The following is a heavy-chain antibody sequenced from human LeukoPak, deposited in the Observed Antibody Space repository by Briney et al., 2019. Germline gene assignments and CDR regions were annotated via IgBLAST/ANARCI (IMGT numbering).Heavy chain of an antibody. CDR1: GFTFSNYG. J-gene: IGHJ4*02. Sequence: GGSLRLSCSASGFTFSNYGMSWVRQAPGKGLEWVSAISGSGSNTYYADSVKGRFTISRDNSENTLYLQMNSLSAEDTALYYCSNGRTSSGTLQHDYWGQGTLVTVSS. D-gene: IGHD6-19*01. CDR2: ISGSGSNT. V-gene: IGHV3-23*01. CDR3: SNGRTSSGTLQHDY.